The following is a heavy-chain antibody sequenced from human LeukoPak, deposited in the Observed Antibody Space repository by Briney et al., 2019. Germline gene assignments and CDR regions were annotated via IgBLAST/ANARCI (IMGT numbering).Heavy chain of an antibody. J-gene: IGHJ6*03. CDR3: ARHGGLIAALYYYYYMDV. D-gene: IGHD6-6*01. CDR2: IYYSGST. V-gene: IGHV4-39*01. CDR1: GGSISSGGYY. Sequence: PSETLSLTCTVSGGSISSGGYYWSWIRQPPGKGLEWIGSIYYSGSTYYNPSLKSRVTISVDTSKNQFSLKLSSVTAADTAVYYCARHGGLIAALYYYYYMDVWGKGTTVTVSS.